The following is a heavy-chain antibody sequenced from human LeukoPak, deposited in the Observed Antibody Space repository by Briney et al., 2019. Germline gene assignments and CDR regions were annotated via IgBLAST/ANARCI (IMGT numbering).Heavy chain of an antibody. D-gene: IGHD5-18*01. Sequence: ASVKVSCKASGYTFTSYDINWVRQATGQGLEWMGWMNPNSGNTGYAQKFQGRVTITRNTSISTAYMELSSLRSGDTAVHYCARGGKVQLWSIDYWGQGTLVTVSS. CDR2: MNPNSGNT. CDR3: ARGGKVQLWSIDY. CDR1: GYTFTSYD. V-gene: IGHV1-8*03. J-gene: IGHJ4*02.